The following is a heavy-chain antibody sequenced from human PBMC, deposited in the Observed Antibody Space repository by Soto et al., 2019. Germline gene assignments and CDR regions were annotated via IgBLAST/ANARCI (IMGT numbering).Heavy chain of an antibody. CDR1: GYTFTSYR. CDR2: ISAYNGNT. V-gene: IGHV1-18*04. J-gene: IGHJ3*02. CDR3: ARDGITMIVVVIPGAFDI. D-gene: IGHD3-22*01. Sequence: ASVKVSCKASGYTFTSYRISWVRQAPGQGLEWMGWISAYNGNTNYAQKLQGRVTMTTDTSTSTAYMELRSLRSDDTAVYYCARDGITMIVVVIPGAFDIWGQGTMVTVSS.